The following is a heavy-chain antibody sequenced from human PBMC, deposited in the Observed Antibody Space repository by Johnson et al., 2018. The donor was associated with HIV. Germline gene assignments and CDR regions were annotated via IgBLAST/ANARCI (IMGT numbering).Heavy chain of an antibody. V-gene: IGHV3-33*06. CDR2: IWFDGTNK. CDR3: AKDSSVLLCFDI. Sequence: QVLLVESGGGVVQPGRSLRLSCAASGFTFSYYGMHWVRQAPGKGLEWVAVIWFDGTNKYYADSVKGRFTISRDNSKNTLYLQMNSLRAEDTAVYYCAKDSSVLLCFDIWGQGTMVTVSS. D-gene: IGHD3-10*01. J-gene: IGHJ3*02. CDR1: GFTFSYYG.